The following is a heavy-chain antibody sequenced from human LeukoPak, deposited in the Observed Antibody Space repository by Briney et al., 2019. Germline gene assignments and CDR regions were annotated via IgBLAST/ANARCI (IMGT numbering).Heavy chain of an antibody. Sequence: GGSLRLSCAASGFTFSNAWMSWVRQAPGKGLEWVGPIKSKTDGGTTDYAAPVKGRFTISRDDSKNTLYLQMNSLKTEDTAVYYCTASVGYCSSTSCYRSHWFDPWGQGTLVTVSS. V-gene: IGHV3-15*01. CDR1: GFTFSNAW. CDR3: TASVGYCSSTSCYRSHWFDP. J-gene: IGHJ5*02. D-gene: IGHD2-2*02. CDR2: IKSKTDGGTT.